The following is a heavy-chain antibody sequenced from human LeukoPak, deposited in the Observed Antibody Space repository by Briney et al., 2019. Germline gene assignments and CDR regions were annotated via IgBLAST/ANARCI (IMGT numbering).Heavy chain of an antibody. CDR2: IYYSGST. Sequence: SETLSLTCTVSGGSISGNSYYWGWIRQPPGKGLNWIGSIYYSGSTYYNPSLKSRVTISVDTSKSQFFLNLSSVTAADTAVYYCARLRPYHYGYMDVWGKGTTVT. D-gene: IGHD3-10*01. CDR1: GGSISGNSYY. CDR3: ARLRPYHYGYMDV. J-gene: IGHJ6*03. V-gene: IGHV4-39*01.